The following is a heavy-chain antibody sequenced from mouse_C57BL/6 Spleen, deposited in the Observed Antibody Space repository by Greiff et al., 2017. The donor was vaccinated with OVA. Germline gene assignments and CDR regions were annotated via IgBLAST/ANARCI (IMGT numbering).Heavy chain of an antibody. Sequence: EVKLVESGGGLVKPGGSLKLSCAASGFTFSSYAMSWVRQTPEKRLEWVATISDGGSYTYYPDNVKGRFTISRDNAKNNLYLQMSHLKSEDTAMYYCARVNTVVAYYFDYWGQGTTLTVSS. CDR3: ARVNTVVAYYFDY. V-gene: IGHV5-4*03. CDR1: GFTFSSYA. J-gene: IGHJ2*01. CDR2: ISDGGSYT. D-gene: IGHD1-1*01.